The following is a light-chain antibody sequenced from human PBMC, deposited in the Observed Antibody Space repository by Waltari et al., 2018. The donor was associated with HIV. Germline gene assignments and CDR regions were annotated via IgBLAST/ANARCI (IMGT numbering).Light chain of an antibody. CDR1: SSHIGAGFD. V-gene: IGLV1-40*01. Sequence: QSLLTQPPSVSGAPGQRVPIPCTGSSSHIGAGFDVPWYQQLPGTVPKLLIYGNSNRPSGVPHRFSGSKSGTSASLAITGLQAEDEADYYCQSYDRSLSGYVVFGGGTKLTVL. CDR2: GNS. J-gene: IGLJ2*01. CDR3: QSYDRSLSGYVV.